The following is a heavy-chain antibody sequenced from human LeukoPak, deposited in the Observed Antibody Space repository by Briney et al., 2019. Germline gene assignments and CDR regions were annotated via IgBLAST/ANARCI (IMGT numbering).Heavy chain of an antibody. CDR2: IYTSGST. CDR1: GASISSGSYY. D-gene: IGHD3-10*01. J-gene: IGHJ4*02. V-gene: IGHV4-61*02. Sequence: SETLSLTCTVSGASISSGSYYWSWIRQPAGKGLEWIGRIYTSGSTNYIPSLKSRVTISVDTSKNQFSLKLSSVTAADTAVYYCATTSMVRGVVDYWGQGTLVTVSS. CDR3: ATTSMVRGVVDY.